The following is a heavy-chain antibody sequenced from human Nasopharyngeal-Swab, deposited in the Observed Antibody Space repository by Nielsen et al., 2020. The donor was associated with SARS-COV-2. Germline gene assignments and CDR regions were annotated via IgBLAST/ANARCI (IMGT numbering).Heavy chain of an antibody. J-gene: IGHJ4*02. CDR1: GGSISSSSYY. D-gene: IGHD6-13*01. Sequence: SETLSLTCTVSGGSISSSSYYWGRIRQPPGKGLEGIGSIYYSGSTYYNPAPKSRVPISVDTSKNQCSLKLSSVTAADTAVYYCARGNSSSWYMYYFDYWGQGTLVTVSS. CDR2: IYYSGST. CDR3: ARGNSSSWYMYYFDY. V-gene: IGHV4-39*01.